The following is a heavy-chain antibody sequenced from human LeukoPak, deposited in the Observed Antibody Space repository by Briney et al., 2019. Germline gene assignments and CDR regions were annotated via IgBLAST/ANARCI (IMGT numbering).Heavy chain of an antibody. V-gene: IGHV4-59*01. CDR1: GGSISSYY. J-gene: IGHJ4*02. CDR3: VGDYYDILTGYYPHFDY. Sequence: SETLSLTCTVSGGSISSYYWSWIRQPPGKGLEWIGYIYYSGSTNYNPSLKSRVTISVGTSKNQFSLKLSSVTAADTAVYYCVGDYYDILTGYYPHFDYWGQGTLVTVSS. CDR2: IYYSGST. D-gene: IGHD3-9*01.